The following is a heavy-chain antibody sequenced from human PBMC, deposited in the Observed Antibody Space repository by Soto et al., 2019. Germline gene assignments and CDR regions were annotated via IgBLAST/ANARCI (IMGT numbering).Heavy chain of an antibody. CDR1: GFTFSSYA. V-gene: IGHV3-30-3*01. D-gene: IGHD4-17*01. J-gene: IGHJ5*02. CDR2: ISYDVSKK. CDR3: AIDRQIYGGTNWFDP. Sequence: TGGSLRLSCAASGFTFSSYAMHWVRQAPGKGLEWVALISYDVSKKYYADSVKGRFTISRDNSKNTLYLQMNSLRAEDTAVYFCAIDRQIYGGTNWFDPWGQGTLVTVSS.